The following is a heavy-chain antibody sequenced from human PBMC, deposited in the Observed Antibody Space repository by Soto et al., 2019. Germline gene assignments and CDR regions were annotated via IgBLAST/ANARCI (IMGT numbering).Heavy chain of an antibody. CDR3: ARLGNDYYDSSGYQYFQH. V-gene: IGHV3-11*06. CDR2: ISSSSSYT. D-gene: IGHD3-22*01. J-gene: IGHJ1*01. Sequence: PGGSLRLSCAASGFTFSDYYMSWIRQAPGKGLEWVSYISSSSSYTNYADSVKGRFTISRDNAKNSLYLQMNSLRAEDTAVYYCARLGNDYYDSSGYQYFQHWGQGTLVTVSS. CDR1: GFTFSDYY.